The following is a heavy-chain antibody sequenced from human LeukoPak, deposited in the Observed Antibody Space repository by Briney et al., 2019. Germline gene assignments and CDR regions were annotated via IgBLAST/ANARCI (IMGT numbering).Heavy chain of an antibody. J-gene: IGHJ4*02. CDR3: ARDLDQYSGRFGGFGHDF. D-gene: IGHD1-26*01. V-gene: IGHV1-18*01. Sequence: ASVKVSCKASGYTFANYGINWVRQAPGQGLEWMGWISAYNDNTNYAQKFQGRVTMTTDTSTSTAYMDLRSLRSDDTAVYYCARDLDQYSGRFGGFGHDFWGQGTLVTVSS. CDR1: GYTFANYG. CDR2: ISAYNDNT.